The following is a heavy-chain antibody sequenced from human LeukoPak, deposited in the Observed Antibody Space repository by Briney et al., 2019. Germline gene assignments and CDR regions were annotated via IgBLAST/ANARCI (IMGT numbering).Heavy chain of an antibody. Sequence: SETLSLTCAVYGGSFSGYYWSWIRQPPGKGLEWIGEINHSGSTNYNPSLRSRVTISVDTSKNQFSLKLSSVTAADTAVYYCARVGPTYYDYVWGSYRPTPFDHWGQGTLVTVSS. CDR1: GGSFSGYY. D-gene: IGHD3-16*02. CDR3: ARVGPTYYDYVWGSYRPTPFDH. J-gene: IGHJ4*02. CDR2: INHSGST. V-gene: IGHV4-34*01.